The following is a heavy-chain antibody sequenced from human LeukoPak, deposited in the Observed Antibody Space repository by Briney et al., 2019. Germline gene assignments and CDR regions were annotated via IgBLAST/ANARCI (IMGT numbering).Heavy chain of an antibody. CDR1: GFTFSSYA. J-gene: IGHJ4*02. V-gene: IGHV3-23*01. Sequence: GGSLRLSCAASGFTFSSYAMSWVRQAPGKGLEWVSAISGSGGSTYYADSVKGRFTISRDNSKNTLYPQMNSRRAEDTAVYYCAKGYMITFGGVIEYWGQGTLVTVSS. D-gene: IGHD3-16*02. CDR2: ISGSGGST. CDR3: AKGYMITFGGVIEY.